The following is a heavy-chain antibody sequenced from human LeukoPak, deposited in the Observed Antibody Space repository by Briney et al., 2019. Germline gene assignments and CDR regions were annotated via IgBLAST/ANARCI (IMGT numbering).Heavy chain of an antibody. CDR2: IYYSGST. Sequence: SETLSLTCTVSGGSISSHYWSWIRQPPGRGLEWIGYIYYSGSTNYNPSLKSRVTISVDTSKNQFSLKLSSVTAADTAVYYCARRDYGGEFDYWGQGTLVTVSS. CDR1: GGSISSHY. J-gene: IGHJ4*02. D-gene: IGHD4-23*01. CDR3: ARRDYGGEFDY. V-gene: IGHV4-59*11.